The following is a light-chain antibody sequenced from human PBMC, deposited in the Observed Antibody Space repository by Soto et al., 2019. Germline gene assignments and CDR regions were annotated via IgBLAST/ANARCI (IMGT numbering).Light chain of an antibody. CDR1: QGISRS. Sequence: SASVGDRVTISCQASQGISRSLAWYQQKPGKAPKLLIYAASSLQSGVPSRFSGSGFGTDFTLTISSLQPEDSAIYYCQQADTFPITFGQGTRLEIK. V-gene: IGKV1D-12*01. J-gene: IGKJ5*01. CDR2: AAS. CDR3: QQADTFPIT.